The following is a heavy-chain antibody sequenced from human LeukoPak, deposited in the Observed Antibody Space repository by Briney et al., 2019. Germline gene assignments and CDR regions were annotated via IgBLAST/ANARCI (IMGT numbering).Heavy chain of an antibody. CDR2: IYYSGST. V-gene: IGHV4-61*01. D-gene: IGHD2-8*01. J-gene: IGHJ6*02. Sequence: SETLSLTCTVSGGSISSSTYFWSWLRQPPGKGLEWIGYIYYSGSTNYNPSLKSRVTISVDTSKNQFSLKLSSVTAADTAVYYCARVAPGGCTNGVCYTEYYGMDVWGQGTTVTVSS. CDR1: GGSISSSTYF. CDR3: ARVAPGGCTNGVCYTEYYGMDV.